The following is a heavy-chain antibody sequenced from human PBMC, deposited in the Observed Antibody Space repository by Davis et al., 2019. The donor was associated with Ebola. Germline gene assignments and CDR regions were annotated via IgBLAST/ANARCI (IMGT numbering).Heavy chain of an antibody. CDR2: INPNDGRT. Sequence: ASVKVSCKASGYIFTGYYMHWVRQAHGQGLEWMGMINPNDGRTIYAQKFQGRVTVTRDTSTTTVYMDLSSLRSEDTALYYCTTPGGQDSGYDVFDIWGQGTMVTVSS. CDR1: GYIFTGYY. CDR3: TTPGGQDSGYDVFDI. D-gene: IGHD5-12*01. V-gene: IGHV1-46*03. J-gene: IGHJ3*02.